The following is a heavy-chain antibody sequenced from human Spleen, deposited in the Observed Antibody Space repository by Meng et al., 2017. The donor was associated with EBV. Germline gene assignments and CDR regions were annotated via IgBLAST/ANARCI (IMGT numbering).Heavy chain of an antibody. CDR1: GVSFSDYY. CDR2: IYHNGGT. CDR3: ARGYYYGSGIYSENRRPFDF. J-gene: IGHJ4*02. V-gene: IGHV4-34*01. Sequence: HGQLQQWGAGLLKASETLSLTCGGYGVSFSDYYWSWIRQPPGKGLEWIGEIYHNGGTNYNPSLKSRITISVDMSKNQFSLKLSSVTAADTAVYYCARGYYYGSGIYSENRRPFDFWGLGTLVTVSS. D-gene: IGHD3-10*01.